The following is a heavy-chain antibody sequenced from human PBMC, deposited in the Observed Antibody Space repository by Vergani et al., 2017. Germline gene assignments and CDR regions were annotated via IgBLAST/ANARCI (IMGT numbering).Heavy chain of an antibody. Sequence: QLQLQESGPGLVKPSETLSLTCTVSGGSISSSSYYWGWIRQPPGKGLEWIGSIYYSGSTYYNPSLKSRVTISVDTSKNQFSLKLSSVTAADTAVYCCARAPWGSYYGFDYWGQGTLVTVSS. D-gene: IGHD1-26*01. CDR2: IYYSGST. V-gene: IGHV4-39*07. J-gene: IGHJ4*02. CDR3: ARAPWGSYYGFDY. CDR1: GGSISSSSYY.